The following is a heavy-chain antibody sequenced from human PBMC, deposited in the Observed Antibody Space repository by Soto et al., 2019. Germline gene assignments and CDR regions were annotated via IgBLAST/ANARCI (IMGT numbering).Heavy chain of an antibody. Sequence: EVQLLESGGKLVQSGGSLRLSCAVSGFTFDSYAMNWVRQAPGKGLEWVSVITGNGVNTYYADSVEGRFTVSRDNSKDTLYLEMSSLRAEDTAIYFCAKGRAFGGAFDDWGQGTLVTVSS. D-gene: IGHD3-16*01. J-gene: IGHJ4*02. V-gene: IGHV3-23*01. CDR3: AKGRAFGGAFDD. CDR1: GFTFDSYA. CDR2: ITGNGVNT.